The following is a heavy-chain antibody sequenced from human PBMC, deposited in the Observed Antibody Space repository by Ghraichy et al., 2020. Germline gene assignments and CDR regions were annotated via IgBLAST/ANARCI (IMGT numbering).Heavy chain of an antibody. CDR2: ITGSSSLI. J-gene: IGHJ5*02. V-gene: IGHV3-48*02. Sequence: LSLTCVGSGFTFSTQSINWVRQAPGKGLEWLSYITGSSSLIYYADSVKGRFTVSRDNAKNSMYLQMNSLSDEDTAIYYCARVRGSTTSGSWHDPWDQGTLVTVSS. D-gene: IGHD2/OR15-2a*01. CDR3: ARVRGSTTSGSWHDP. CDR1: GFTFSTQS.